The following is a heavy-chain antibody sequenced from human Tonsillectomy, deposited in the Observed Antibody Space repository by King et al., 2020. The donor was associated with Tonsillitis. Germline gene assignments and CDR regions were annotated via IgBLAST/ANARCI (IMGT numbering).Heavy chain of an antibody. CDR2: IYETVST. V-gene: IGHV4-30-2*01. CDR3: AKSSAEGYDAFDI. Sequence: QLQESGSGLVKPSETLSLTCAVSGVSISRTGYSWSWIRQPPGKGREWIGHIYETVSTDYNPSRESRVTISVDRTKNQFSLKLNAVPSADTAVYYCAKSSAEGYDAFDIWGQGTMVTVSS. CDR1: GVSISRTGYS. D-gene: IGHD3-22*01. J-gene: IGHJ3*02.